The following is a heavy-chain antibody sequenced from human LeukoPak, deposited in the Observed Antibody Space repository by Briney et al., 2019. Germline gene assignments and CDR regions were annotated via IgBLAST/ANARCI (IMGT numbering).Heavy chain of an antibody. CDR2: INPDGSRI. J-gene: IGHJ4*02. CDR3: AKDPDY. V-gene: IGHV3-74*01. Sequence: PGGSLRLSCAASGFSLSKYWMHWVRQAPGKGPVWVSRINPDGSRIDYADSVRGRFTISRDNSKNTLYLQMNSLRAEDTAVYYCAKDPDYWGQGTLVTVSS. CDR1: GFSLSKYW.